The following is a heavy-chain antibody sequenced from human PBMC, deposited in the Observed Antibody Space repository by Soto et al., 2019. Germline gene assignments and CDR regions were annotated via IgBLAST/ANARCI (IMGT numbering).Heavy chain of an antibody. CDR3: AREAVASVWRNYYYYGMGV. D-gene: IGHD2-15*01. Sequence: QVQLVQSGAEVKKPGSSVNVSCKASGGTFSSYAISWVRQAPGQGLEWMGGIIPIFGTANYAQKFQGRVTITADESTSTDYMERSSMRSEDTAVYYCAREAVASVWRNYYYYGMGVWGQGTTVNVS. CDR1: GGTFSSYA. V-gene: IGHV1-69*01. J-gene: IGHJ6*02. CDR2: IIPIFGTA.